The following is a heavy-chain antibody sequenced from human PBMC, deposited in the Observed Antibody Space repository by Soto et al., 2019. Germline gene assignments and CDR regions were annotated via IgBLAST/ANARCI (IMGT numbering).Heavy chain of an antibody. Sequence: EVQLVESGGGLVQPGGSLRLSCAASGFTFSSYDMHWVRHATGKGLEWVSAVGTAGDTYYPGSVKGRFTISRENAKNSLYLQMNSLRAEDTAVYYCARGLYSYGTRDYYYGMDVWGQGTTVTVSS. CDR3: ARGLYSYGTRDYYYGMDV. CDR2: VGTAGDT. D-gene: IGHD5-18*01. V-gene: IGHV3-13*01. J-gene: IGHJ6*02. CDR1: GFTFSSYD.